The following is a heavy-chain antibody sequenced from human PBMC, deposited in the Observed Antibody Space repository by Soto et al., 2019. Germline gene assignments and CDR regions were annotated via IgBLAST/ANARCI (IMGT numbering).Heavy chain of an antibody. Sequence: QVQLVESGGGLVKPGGSLRLSCAASGFTFSDYYMNWIRQAPGKGLEWVSYISRSTSYTNYADSVKGRFTISRDNAKNSLYLQMNSLRAEDTAVYYGARDHYGPGWFDPWGQGTLVTVSS. CDR1: GFTFSDYY. CDR2: ISRSTSYT. D-gene: IGHD3-10*01. CDR3: ARDHYGPGWFDP. J-gene: IGHJ5*02. V-gene: IGHV3-11*05.